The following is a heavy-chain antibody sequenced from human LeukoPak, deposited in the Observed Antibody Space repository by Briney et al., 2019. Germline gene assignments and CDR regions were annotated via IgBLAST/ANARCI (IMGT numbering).Heavy chain of an antibody. CDR1: GFTFDDYA. J-gene: IGHJ4*02. Sequence: HAGGSLRLSCAASGFTFDDYAMHWVRQAPGKGLEWVSFISGDGGSTYYADSVKGRFTISRDNSKNSLYLQMNSLRTEDTALYYCAKVCSGSGCLDYWGQGTLVTVSS. CDR2: ISGDGGST. V-gene: IGHV3-43*02. D-gene: IGHD2-15*01. CDR3: AKVCSGSGCLDY.